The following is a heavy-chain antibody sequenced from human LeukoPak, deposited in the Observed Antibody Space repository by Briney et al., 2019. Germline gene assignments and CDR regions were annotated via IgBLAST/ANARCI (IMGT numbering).Heavy chain of an antibody. CDR1: GFTFNNYA. V-gene: IGHV3-30*04. D-gene: IGHD1-26*01. CDR2: ISYDGSYK. CDR3: AGDESGSYYGTFDI. Sequence: PGGSLRLSCAPSGFTFNNYAMHWVRQAPGKGLEWVAVISYDGSYKNYADSVKGRFTISRDNSKNTLYLQMNSLRAEDTAVYYCAGDESGSYYGTFDIWGQGTMVTVSS. J-gene: IGHJ3*02.